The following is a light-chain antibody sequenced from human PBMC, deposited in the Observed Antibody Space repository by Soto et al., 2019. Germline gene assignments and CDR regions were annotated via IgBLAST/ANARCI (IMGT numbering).Light chain of an antibody. CDR2: AAS. Sequence: DIQMTQSPSSLSASVGDRVTITCRASQGISNFLAWYQQKPGKVPKLLISAASTLKSGVPSRFSGSGSGTDFTLTITSLHPEDVATYYCQKYSSVITFGQGTRLEIK. V-gene: IGKV1-27*01. CDR3: QKYSSVIT. J-gene: IGKJ5*01. CDR1: QGISNF.